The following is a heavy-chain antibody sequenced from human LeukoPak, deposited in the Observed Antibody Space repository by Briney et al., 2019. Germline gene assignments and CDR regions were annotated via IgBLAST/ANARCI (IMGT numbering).Heavy chain of an antibody. CDR1: GFTLSSYW. CDR2: IEEDGSEK. V-gene: IGHV3-7*01. CDR3: ARLYCSSTSCHTLHYYYMDV. J-gene: IGHJ6*03. D-gene: IGHD2-2*02. Sequence: GSLRLSCAASGFTLSSYWMTWVRQAPGKGLEWVADIEEDGSEKYYVDSVKGRFTISRDNAKNSLYLQMNGLRAEDTALYYCARLYCSSTSCHTLHYYYMDVWGKGTTVTVSS.